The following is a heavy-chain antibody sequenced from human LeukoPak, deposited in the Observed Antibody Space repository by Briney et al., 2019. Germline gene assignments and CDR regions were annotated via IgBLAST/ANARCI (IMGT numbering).Heavy chain of an antibody. Sequence: GGSLRLTCAASGFTVSSNYMSWVRQAPGKGLEWVSILYSAGSTYYADSVKGRFTISRDNSNNTLYLRMNSLRVEDTAVYYCAKDGALLRFSAISYYFEYWGQGTLVTVSS. J-gene: IGHJ4*02. CDR1: GFTVSSNY. CDR3: AKDGALLRFSAISYYFEY. CDR2: LYSAGST. D-gene: IGHD3-3*01. V-gene: IGHV3-53*01.